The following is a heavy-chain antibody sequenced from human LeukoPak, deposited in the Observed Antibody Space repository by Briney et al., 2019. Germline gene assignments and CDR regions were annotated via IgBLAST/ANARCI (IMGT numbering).Heavy chain of an antibody. CDR2: ISGSGDST. CDR3: AKAHCSSTSCSRGYFDL. CDR1: GFTFSSYA. V-gene: IGHV3-23*01. J-gene: IGHJ2*01. D-gene: IGHD2-2*01. Sequence: GGSLRLSCAASGFTFSSYAVSWVRQAPGKGLEWVSAISGSGDSTYYADSVKGRFTSSRDNSKNTLYLQMNSLRAEDTAVYYCAKAHCSSTSCSRGYFDLWGRGTLVTVSS.